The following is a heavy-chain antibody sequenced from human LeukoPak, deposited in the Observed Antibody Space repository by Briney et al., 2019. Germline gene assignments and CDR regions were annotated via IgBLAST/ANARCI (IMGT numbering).Heavy chain of an antibody. D-gene: IGHD2-15*01. J-gene: IGHJ3*02. CDR1: GGSLSGW. CDR2: IHHSGGT. CDR3: ARHNGWAFDI. V-gene: IGHV4-34*01. Sequence: PSETLSLTCAVYGGSLSGWWSWIRQPPGKGLEWIGEIHHSGGTKYNPSLRSLDTISVDTSKRQISLKMTSVTAADTAIYYCARHNGWAFDIWGQGTVVTVSS.